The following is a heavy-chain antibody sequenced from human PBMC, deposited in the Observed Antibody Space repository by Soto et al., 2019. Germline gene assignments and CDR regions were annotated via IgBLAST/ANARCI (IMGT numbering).Heavy chain of an antibody. J-gene: IGHJ2*01. Sequence: QVQLQESGPGLVKPSETLSLTCTVSGGSISSYYWSWIWQPPGKGLEWIGYIYYSGSTNYNPSLKSRVTISVDTSKNQFSLKLSSVIAADTAVYYCARVPQDIDSGSYSRYFDLWGRGTLVTVSS. V-gene: IGHV4-59*01. CDR3: ARVPQDIDSGSYSRYFDL. D-gene: IGHD1-26*01. CDR2: IYYSGST. CDR1: GGSISSYY.